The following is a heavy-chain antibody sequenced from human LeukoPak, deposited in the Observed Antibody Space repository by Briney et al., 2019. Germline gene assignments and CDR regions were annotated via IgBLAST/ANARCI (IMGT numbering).Heavy chain of an antibody. CDR2: IYYSGST. D-gene: IGHD3-10*01. J-gene: IGHJ5*02. V-gene: IGHV4-59*02. CDR3: ARGPPGGQFDP. Sequence: SETLSLTCTVSGDSVSTYYWNWIRQPPGKGLEWIGYIYYSGSTNYNPSLKSRVTISVDASKNQFSLKLTSVTAADTAVYYCARGPPGGQFDPWGQGTLVTVSS. CDR1: GDSVSTYY.